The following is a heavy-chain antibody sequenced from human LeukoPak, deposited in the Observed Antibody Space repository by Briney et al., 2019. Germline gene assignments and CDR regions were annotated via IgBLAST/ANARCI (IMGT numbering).Heavy chain of an antibody. V-gene: IGHV3-30-3*01. CDR1: GFTFRNYV. J-gene: IGHJ4*02. CDR2: TSSDLNVK. D-gene: IGHD6-13*01. Sequence: QSGGSLRLSCAASGFTFRNYVIHWVRQAPGKGLEWVAVTSSDLNVKLYADSVKGRFTISRDNSRSTLYLQMNSLRPEDTAIYYCARETGDSSWDNYFDYWGQGTLVTVSS. CDR3: ARETGDSSWDNYFDY.